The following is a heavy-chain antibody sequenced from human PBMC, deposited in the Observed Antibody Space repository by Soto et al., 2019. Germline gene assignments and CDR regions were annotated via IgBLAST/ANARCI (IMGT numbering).Heavy chain of an antibody. CDR3: ARSQLDV. CDR2: IFAYDGKT. Sequence: QVSLVQSGGEVKKPGASVKLSCKASGYAFGDYGVSWVRQAPGQGLEWMGWIFAYDGKTYYDQKFQGRITMTTDTSTITAYMELRSLKPDDTALYFCARSQLDVWGQGTMVTVSS. CDR1: GYAFGDYG. J-gene: IGHJ6*02. V-gene: IGHV1-18*01.